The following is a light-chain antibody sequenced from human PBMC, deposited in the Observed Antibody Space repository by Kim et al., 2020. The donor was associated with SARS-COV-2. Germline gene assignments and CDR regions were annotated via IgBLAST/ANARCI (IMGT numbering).Light chain of an antibody. CDR3: AAWDDSLSGPV. CDR1: SSNIGSNP. V-gene: IGLV1-44*01. Sequence: GQRCTISCSGSSSNIGSNPVDWYQQVPGTAPKLLIYYTNQRPSGVPDRFSGSKSGTSASLAISGLQSDDEADYYCAAWDDSLSGPVFGGGTQLTVL. J-gene: IGLJ2*01. CDR2: YTN.